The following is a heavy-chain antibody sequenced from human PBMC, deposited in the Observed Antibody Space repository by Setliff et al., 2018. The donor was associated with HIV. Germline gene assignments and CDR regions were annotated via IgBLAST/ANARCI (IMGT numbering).Heavy chain of an antibody. Sequence: SETLSLTCTVSGGSISSGSYYWGWIRQPPGKGLEWIGSIYYSGSTYYNPSLQSRVTIPVDTSKNQFSLKLSSVTAADTAVYYCARDPVEGYYDSSGPDYWGQGTLVTVSS. J-gene: IGHJ4*02. CDR3: ARDPVEGYYDSSGPDY. V-gene: IGHV4-39*02. D-gene: IGHD3-22*01. CDR2: IYYSGST. CDR1: GGSISSGSYY.